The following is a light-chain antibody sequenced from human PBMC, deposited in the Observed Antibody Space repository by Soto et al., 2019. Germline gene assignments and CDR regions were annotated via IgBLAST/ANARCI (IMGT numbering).Light chain of an antibody. V-gene: IGLV2-14*03. J-gene: IGLJ3*02. CDR2: DVS. CDR1: SSDVGGYNY. Sequence: QSVLTQPASVSGSPGQSITISCTGTSSDVGGYNYVSWYQQHPGKAPKLIIYDVSYRPSGVSNRFSGSKSGNTASLTISGLQAEGEAHYFCQSYDFTLGAFWVFGGGTKVTVL. CDR3: QSYDFTLGAFWV.